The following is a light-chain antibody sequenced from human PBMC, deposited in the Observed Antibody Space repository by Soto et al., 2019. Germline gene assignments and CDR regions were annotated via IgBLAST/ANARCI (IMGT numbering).Light chain of an antibody. Sequence: ELVMTQSPATLSVSPGERATLSCRASQSVSKNLAWYQQKPGQAPRLLIYGASTRATDIPARFSGSGSVTEFTLTISSLQSEYFAVYYCQQYNTWPPLTFGGGTKVEIK. J-gene: IGKJ4*01. V-gene: IGKV3-15*01. CDR3: QQYNTWPPLT. CDR1: QSVSKN. CDR2: GAS.